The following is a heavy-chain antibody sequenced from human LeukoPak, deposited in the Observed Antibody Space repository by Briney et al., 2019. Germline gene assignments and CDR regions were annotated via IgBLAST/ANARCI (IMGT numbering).Heavy chain of an antibody. J-gene: IGHJ4*02. CDR1: GASITSYY. CDR2: IHHTGST. CDR3: ARVSYDFWSGYYYYFDY. Sequence: SETLSLTCTVSGASITSYYWSWIRQPPGEGLEWIGYIHHTGSTNYNPSLKSRVTMSVDTSKNQFSLKLSSVTAADTAVYYCARVSYDFWSGYYYYFDYWGQGTLVTVSS. D-gene: IGHD3-3*01. V-gene: IGHV4-59*01.